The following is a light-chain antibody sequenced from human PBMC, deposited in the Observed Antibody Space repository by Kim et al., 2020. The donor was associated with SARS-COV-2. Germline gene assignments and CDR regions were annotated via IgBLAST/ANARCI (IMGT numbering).Light chain of an antibody. V-gene: IGLV3-21*04. CDR1: NIGSKS. J-gene: IGLJ2*01. CDR2: YNN. Sequence: APGKTARSTCGGNNIGSKSVHWYQQKPGQAPVLVIYYNNDRPSGIPERFSGSNSGNTATLTISRVEAGDEADYYCQVWDSNSDHGVFGGGTQLTVL. CDR3: QVWDSNSDHGV.